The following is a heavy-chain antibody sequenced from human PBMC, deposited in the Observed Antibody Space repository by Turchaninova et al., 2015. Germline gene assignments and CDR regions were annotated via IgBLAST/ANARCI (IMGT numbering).Heavy chain of an antibody. D-gene: IGHD1-26*01. V-gene: IGHV3-30*04. CDR1: GFTFISYA. CDR3: ARGAWELLGDYFDY. J-gene: IGHJ4*02. CDR2: ISYDGRNK. Sequence: QVQLVGSGGGVVRPGGSVGPSCGASGFTFISYAMHWGRQAPGKGLEWVAVISYDGRNKYYADSVKGRFTISRDNSKNTLYLQMNSLRAEDTAVYYCARGAWELLGDYFDYWGQGTLVTVSS.